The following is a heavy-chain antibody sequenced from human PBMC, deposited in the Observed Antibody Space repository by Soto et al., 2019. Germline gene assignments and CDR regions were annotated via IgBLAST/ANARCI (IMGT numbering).Heavy chain of an antibody. V-gene: IGHV4-59*01. CDR3: AITYYDYVWGSYRLYYFDY. CDR2: IYYSGST. CDR1: GGSISSYY. J-gene: IGHJ4*02. Sequence: PSETLSLTCTVSGGSISSYYWSWIRQPPGKGLEWIGYIYYSGSTNYNPSLKSRVTISVDTSKNQFSLKLSSVTAADTAVYYCAITYYDYVWGSYRLYYFDYWGQGALVTVSS. D-gene: IGHD3-16*02.